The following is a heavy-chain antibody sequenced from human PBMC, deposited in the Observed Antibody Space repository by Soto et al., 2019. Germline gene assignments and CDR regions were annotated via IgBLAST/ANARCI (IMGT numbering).Heavy chain of an antibody. D-gene: IGHD6-19*01. CDR2: IYYSGST. V-gene: IGHV4-59*01. Sequence: SETLSLTCAVYGGSFSSYYWSWIRQPPGKGLEWIGYIYYSGSTNYNPSLKSRVTISVDTSKNQFSPKLSSVTAADTAVYYCARAVAGSGDAFDIWGQGTMVTVSS. CDR1: GGSFSSYY. J-gene: IGHJ3*02. CDR3: ARAVAGSGDAFDI.